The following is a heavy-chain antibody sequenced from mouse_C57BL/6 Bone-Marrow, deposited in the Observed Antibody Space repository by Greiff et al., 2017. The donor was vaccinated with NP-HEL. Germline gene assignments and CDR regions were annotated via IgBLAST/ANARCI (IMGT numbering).Heavy chain of an antibody. Sequence: QVQLQQPGAELVKPGASVKLSCKASGYTFTTYWMQWVKQRPGQGLEWIGEIDPSDSYTNYNQKFKGKATLTVDTSSSTANMQLSSLTSEDSAVYYCARKAYYGRSCEFAYWGQGTLVTVSA. CDR2: IDPSDSYT. J-gene: IGHJ3*01. D-gene: IGHD1-1*01. CDR3: ARKAYYGRSCEFAY. V-gene: IGHV1-50*01. CDR1: GYTFTTYW.